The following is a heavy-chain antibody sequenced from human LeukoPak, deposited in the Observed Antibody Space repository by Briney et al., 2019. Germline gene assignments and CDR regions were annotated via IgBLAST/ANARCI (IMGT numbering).Heavy chain of an antibody. V-gene: IGHV3-53*04. D-gene: IGHD3-9*01. CDR2: IYSGGST. Sequence: GGSLTLSCGASGFTVNSNYMAWVRQAPGKGLEWVALIYSGGSTHYSDSVRGRFTISRHNSNNTLYLQMRSLRPDDTAVYYCARAVRTIFRNGHYGMDVWGQGTTVTVSS. J-gene: IGHJ6*02. CDR3: ARAVRTIFRNGHYGMDV. CDR1: GFTVNSNY.